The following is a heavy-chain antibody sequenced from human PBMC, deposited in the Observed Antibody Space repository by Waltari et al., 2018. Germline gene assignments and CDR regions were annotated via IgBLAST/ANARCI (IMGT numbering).Heavy chain of an antibody. J-gene: IGHJ3*01. Sequence: QLQLQESGPGLVMPSETLSLTCGVSGGSITTNRHYWAWIRQAPGQGLEWVGTISYTGATYNSPSITSRVTMSRDTSKNQLSLKLGSVTAADTAVYYCATYIGASIGTAAFDVWGRGTMVIVSS. CDR3: ATYIGASIGTAAFDV. CDR1: GGSITTNRHY. CDR2: ISYTGAT. D-gene: IGHD5-12*01. V-gene: IGHV4-39*01.